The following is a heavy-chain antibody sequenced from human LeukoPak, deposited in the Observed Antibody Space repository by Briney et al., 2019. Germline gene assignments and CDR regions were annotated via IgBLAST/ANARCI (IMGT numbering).Heavy chain of an antibody. D-gene: IGHD4-17*01. CDR3: AKDPRLRSHAFDI. CDR2: IRSKANSYAT. V-gene: IGHV3-73*01. J-gene: IGHJ3*02. CDR1: GFTFSGSA. Sequence: GSLGLSCAASGFTFSGSAMHWVRQASGKGLEWVGRIRSKANSYATAYAASVKGRFTISRDDSKNTAYLQMNSLRAEDTAVYYCAKDPRLRSHAFDIWGQGTMVTVSS.